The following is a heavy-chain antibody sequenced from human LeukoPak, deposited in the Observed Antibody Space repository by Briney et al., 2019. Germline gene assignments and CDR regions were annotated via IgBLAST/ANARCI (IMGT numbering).Heavy chain of an antibody. CDR3: TKDFDSGGAY. V-gene: IGHV3-72*01. D-gene: IGHD3-9*01. Sequence: GGSLRLSCAASGXTFSDHYMDWVRQAPGKGLEWVGRTTNKRNSYTTYYPASVKGRFTISRDDSKNSLYLQMNSLRTEDTAIYYCTKDFDSGGAYWGQGTLVTVSS. CDR2: TTNKRNSYTT. J-gene: IGHJ4*02. CDR1: GXTFSDHY.